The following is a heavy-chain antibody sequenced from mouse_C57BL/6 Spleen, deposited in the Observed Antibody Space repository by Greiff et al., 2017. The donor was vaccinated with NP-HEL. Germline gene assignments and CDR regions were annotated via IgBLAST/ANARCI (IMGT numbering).Heavy chain of an antibody. CDR1: GYAFSSYW. V-gene: IGHV1-80*01. J-gene: IGHJ4*01. CDR3: ASTGTEAMDY. CDR2: IYPGDGDT. D-gene: IGHD4-1*02. Sequence: QVQLKQSGAELVKPGASVKISCKASGYAFSSYWMNWVKQRPGKGLEWNGQIYPGDGDTNYNGKFKGKATLTADKSSSTAYMQLSSLTSEDSAVYFCASTGTEAMDYWGQGTSVTVSS.